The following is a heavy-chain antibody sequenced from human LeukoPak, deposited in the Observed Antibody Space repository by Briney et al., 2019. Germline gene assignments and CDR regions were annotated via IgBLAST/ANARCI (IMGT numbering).Heavy chain of an antibody. CDR1: GFTFSSYS. V-gene: IGHV3-48*01. D-gene: IGHD5/OR15-5a*01. CDR2: ISSSSSTI. Sequence: PGGSLRLSCAASGFTFSSYSMNWVRQAPGKGLEWVSYISSSSSTIYYADSVKGRFTISRDNAKNSLYLQMNSLRAEDTAVYYCARAPGLGPGWYFDLWGRGTLVTVSS. CDR3: ARAPGLGPGWYFDL. J-gene: IGHJ2*01.